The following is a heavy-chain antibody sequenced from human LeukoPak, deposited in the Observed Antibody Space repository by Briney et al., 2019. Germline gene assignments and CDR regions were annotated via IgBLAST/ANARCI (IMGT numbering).Heavy chain of an antibody. D-gene: IGHD3-10*01. V-gene: IGHV3-74*01. CDR1: GYTFSAYW. Sequence: GGSLRLSCAASGYTFSAYWMHWVRQAPGKGLGWVSRINKDGSTVTYTDSVKGRFTISRDNAQNTLSLEMKSLRVDDTAVYYCVRGGPSGSGDYWGQGTLVTVSA. CDR3: VRGGPSGSGDY. J-gene: IGHJ4*02. CDR2: INKDGSTV.